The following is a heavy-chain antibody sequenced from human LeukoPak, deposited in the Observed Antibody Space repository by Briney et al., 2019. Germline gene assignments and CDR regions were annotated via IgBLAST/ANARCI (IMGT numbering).Heavy chain of an antibody. J-gene: IGHJ4*02. Sequence: GASVKVSCKTSGYTFSAHYLHWVRQAPGQQPEWVGRIDPASGGTRYAQKFQGRVTVTRDTSTTTVDMELSGLRSDDTAVYYCARVPGPYTTSRFDFWGQGTLVTVSS. CDR2: IDPASGGT. V-gene: IGHV1-2*02. CDR1: GYTFSAHY. CDR3: ARVPGPYTTSRFDF. D-gene: IGHD2-2*02.